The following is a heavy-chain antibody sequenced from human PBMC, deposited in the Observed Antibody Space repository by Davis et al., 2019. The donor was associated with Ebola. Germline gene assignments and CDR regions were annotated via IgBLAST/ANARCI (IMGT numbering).Heavy chain of an antibody. CDR3: AQDYCDY. J-gene: IGHJ4*02. D-gene: IGHD2-21*02. CDR2: ISYDGSNK. V-gene: IGHV3-30*18. Sequence: GESMKISCAASGFTFSSYGMHWVSQAPGKGLEWVAVISYDGSNKYYADTVKGRFTISSDNSKKMLYLKMNSLRAEYTAVYYCAQDYCDYWGQGTLVTVSS. CDR1: GFTFSSYG.